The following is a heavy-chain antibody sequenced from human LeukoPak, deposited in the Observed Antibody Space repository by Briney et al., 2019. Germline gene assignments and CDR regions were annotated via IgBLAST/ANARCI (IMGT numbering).Heavy chain of an antibody. Sequence: SETLSLTCTVSGGSISSSSYYWGWIRQPPGKGLEWIGSIYYSGSTYYNPSLKSRVTISVDTSKNQFSLKLSSVTAADTAVYYCARGLKLKDAMGGRRYYFDYWGQGTLVTVSS. CDR1: GGSISSSSYY. CDR2: IYYSGST. CDR3: ARGLKLKDAMGGRRYYFDY. V-gene: IGHV4-39*07. J-gene: IGHJ4*02. D-gene: IGHD3-16*01.